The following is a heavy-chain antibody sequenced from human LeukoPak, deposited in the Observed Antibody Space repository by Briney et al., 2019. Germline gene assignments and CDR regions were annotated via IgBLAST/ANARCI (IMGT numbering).Heavy chain of an antibody. Sequence: ASVKVSCKASGGTFSSYAISWVRQAPGQGLEWMGRIIPILGIANYAQKLQGRVTMTTDTSTSTAYMELRSLRSDDTAVYYCARITMVRGVIFDYWGQGTLVTVSS. J-gene: IGHJ4*02. CDR1: GGTFSSYA. CDR3: ARITMVRGVIFDY. CDR2: IIPILGIA. V-gene: IGHV1-69*04. D-gene: IGHD3-10*01.